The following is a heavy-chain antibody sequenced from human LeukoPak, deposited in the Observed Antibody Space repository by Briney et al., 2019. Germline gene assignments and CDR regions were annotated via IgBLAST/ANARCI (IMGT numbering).Heavy chain of an antibody. CDR3: AKENMVTTGGSPFDI. J-gene: IGHJ3*02. D-gene: IGHD4-17*01. CDR1: GFTFSSYA. V-gene: IGHV3-23*01. CDR2: ISASGGNT. Sequence: GGSLRLSCAASGFTFSSYAMTWVRQAPGKGLEWVSGISASGGNTYYAGSVKGRFTISRDNSKNTLYLQMNSLRAEDTAVYYCAKENMVTTGGSPFDIWGQGTMVTVSS.